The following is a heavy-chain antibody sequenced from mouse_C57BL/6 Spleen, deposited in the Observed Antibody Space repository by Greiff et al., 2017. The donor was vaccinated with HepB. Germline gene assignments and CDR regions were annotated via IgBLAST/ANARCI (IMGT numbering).Heavy chain of an antibody. D-gene: IGHD3-2*02. CDR3: ARQLRSDWFAY. CDR2: IDPSDSYT. J-gene: IGHJ3*01. Sequence: QVQLQQPGAELVMPGASVKLSCKASGYTFTSYWMHWVKQRPGQGLEWIGEIDPSDSYTNYNQKFKGKSTLTVDKSSSTAYMQLSSLTSEDSAVYYCARQLRSDWFAYWGQGTLVTVSA. V-gene: IGHV1-69*01. CDR1: GYTFTSYW.